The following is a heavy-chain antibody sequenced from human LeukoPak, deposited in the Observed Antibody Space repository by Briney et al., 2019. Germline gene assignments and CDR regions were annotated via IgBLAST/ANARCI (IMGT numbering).Heavy chain of an antibody. J-gene: IGHJ4*02. CDR2: ISASGSNI. V-gene: IGHV3-48*01. CDR3: VRVKGTYFDF. D-gene: IGHD1-1*01. Sequence: PGGSLRLSCAASGFPFSSYSMNWVRQAPGKGLEWVSYISASGSNIYYLDSVKGRFTVSRDNAMKSLFLQMDRPRAEDTAVYYCVRVKGTYFDFWGQGTLVTVSS. CDR1: GFPFSSYS.